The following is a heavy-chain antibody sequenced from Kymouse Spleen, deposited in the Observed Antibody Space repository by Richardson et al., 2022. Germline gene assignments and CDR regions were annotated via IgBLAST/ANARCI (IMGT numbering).Heavy chain of an antibody. CDR1: GFTFSSYG. J-gene: IGHJ5*02. D-gene: IGHD1-7*01. CDR3: ARRHNWNYSNWFDP. CDR2: IWYDGSNK. V-gene: IGHV3-33*01. Sequence: QVQLVESGGGVVQPGRSLRLSCAASGFTFSSYGMHWVRQAPGKGLEWVAVIWYDGSNKYYADSVKGRFTISRDNSKNTLYLQMNSLRAEDTAVYYCARRHNWNYSNWFDPWGQGTLVTVSS.